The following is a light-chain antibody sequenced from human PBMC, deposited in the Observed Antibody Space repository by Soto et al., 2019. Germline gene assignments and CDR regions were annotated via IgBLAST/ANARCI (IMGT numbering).Light chain of an antibody. Sequence: DIQMTQSPSSLSASVGDRVTITCRASQGISNSLAWYQQKPGKVPKLLIYDASTLQSGDPSRFTGSGSGKNFTLTISILQPEDVATYYCQKYNSAPLTFGGGTKVDIK. CDR3: QKYNSAPLT. CDR2: DAS. CDR1: QGISNS. V-gene: IGKV1-27*01. J-gene: IGKJ4*01.